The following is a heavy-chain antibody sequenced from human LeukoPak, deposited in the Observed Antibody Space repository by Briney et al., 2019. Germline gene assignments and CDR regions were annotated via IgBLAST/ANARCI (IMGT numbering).Heavy chain of an antibody. V-gene: IGHV4-34*01. J-gene: IGHJ6*03. D-gene: IGHD5-24*01. CDR3: ARGLGWKMATLGLFYMDV. Sequence: SETLSLTCGVSGGSFSGYDWTWVRQPPAKGLEWIGQINDGGDTHYSPSLKSRVTISIDTSKKQFSLKMKSVTAAYTAVYYCARGLGWKMATLGLFYMDVWGEGTTVTVS. CDR2: INDGGDT. CDR1: GGSFSGYD.